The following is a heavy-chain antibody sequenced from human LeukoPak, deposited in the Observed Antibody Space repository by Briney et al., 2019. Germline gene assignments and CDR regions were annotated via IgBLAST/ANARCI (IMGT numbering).Heavy chain of an antibody. Sequence: NPSETLSLTCAVYGGSFSNHYWSWLRQPPGKGLEWIGEINQSGSTNYNPSLKSRVTISIDTSKNQFSLKLTSVTAADTAVYFCARRRAGLRRDFWFDPWGQGTLVTVSS. V-gene: IGHV4-34*01. J-gene: IGHJ5*02. D-gene: IGHD3-3*01. CDR1: GGSFSNHY. CDR2: INQSGST. CDR3: ARRRAGLRRDFWFDP.